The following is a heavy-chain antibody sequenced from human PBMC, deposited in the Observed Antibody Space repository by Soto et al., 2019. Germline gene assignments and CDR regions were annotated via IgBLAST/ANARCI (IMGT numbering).Heavy chain of an antibody. CDR1: GYPFTNYD. CDR3: ARDHEDIVLMMSEIYYYYGMDV. J-gene: IGHJ6*02. CDR2: ISGDNVKT. D-gene: IGHD2-8*01. V-gene: IGHV1-18*04. Sequence: ASVKVSCKASGYPFTNYDISWVRQAPGQGLEWMGWISGDNVKTKYAQKFQGRVTMTTDTSTSTAYMELRSLRSDDTAVYCCARDHEDIVLMMSEIYYYYGMDVWGQGTTVTV.